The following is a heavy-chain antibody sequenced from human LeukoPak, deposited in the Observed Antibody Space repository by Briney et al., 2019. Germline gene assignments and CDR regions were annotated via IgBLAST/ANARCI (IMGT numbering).Heavy chain of an antibody. CDR1: GFTFSTYG. Sequence: PGGSLRLSCAVSGFTFSTYGMHWVRQAPGKGLEWVAVISYDGSNKYYADSVKGRFTISRDNSKNTLYLQMNSLRVEDTAVYYCAKVGFLLDNSGWYNGKFDYWGQGTLVTVSS. CDR3: AKVGFLLDNSGWYNGKFDY. D-gene: IGHD6-19*01. CDR2: ISYDGSNK. V-gene: IGHV3-30*18. J-gene: IGHJ4*02.